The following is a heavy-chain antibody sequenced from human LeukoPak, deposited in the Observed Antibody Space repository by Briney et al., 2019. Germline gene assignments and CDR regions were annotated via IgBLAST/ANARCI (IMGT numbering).Heavy chain of an antibody. CDR3: ARDTFSSVAGTRFSHYGMDV. J-gene: IGHJ6*02. CDR2: IYYSGST. D-gene: IGHD6-19*01. CDR1: GGSISSYY. V-gene: IGHV4-59*01. Sequence: PSETLSLTCTVSGGSISSYYWSWIRQPPGKGLEWIGYIYYSGSTNYSPSLKSRVTISVDTSKNQFSLKLSSVTAADTAVYYCARDTFSSVAGTRFSHYGMDVWGQGTTVTVSS.